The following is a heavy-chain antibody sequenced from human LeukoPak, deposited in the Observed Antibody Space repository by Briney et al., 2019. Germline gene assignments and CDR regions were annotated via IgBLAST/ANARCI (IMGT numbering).Heavy chain of an antibody. Sequence: GGSLRLSCAASGFTFSSYAMSWVRQAPGKGLEWVSAISASGGSTYYADSVKGRFTISRDNSKNTLYLQMNSLRAEDTAVYYCAKDQLLLWFGELRRDAFDIWGQGTMVTVSS. J-gene: IGHJ3*02. CDR3: AKDQLLLWFGELRRDAFDI. V-gene: IGHV3-23*01. CDR1: GFTFSSYA. D-gene: IGHD3-10*01. CDR2: ISASGGST.